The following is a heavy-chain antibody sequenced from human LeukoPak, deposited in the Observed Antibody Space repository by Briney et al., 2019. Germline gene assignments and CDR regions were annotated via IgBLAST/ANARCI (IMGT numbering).Heavy chain of an antibody. D-gene: IGHD1-26*01. Sequence: SQTLSLTCAVSGGSISSGGYSWSWIRQPPGKGLEWIGYIYHSGSTYYNPSLKSRVTISVDTSKNQFSLKLSSVTAADTAVYYCARRDPVGASLIDYWGQGTLVTVSS. CDR2: IYHSGST. V-gene: IGHV4-30-2*01. J-gene: IGHJ4*02. CDR1: GGSISSGGYS. CDR3: ARRDPVGASLIDY.